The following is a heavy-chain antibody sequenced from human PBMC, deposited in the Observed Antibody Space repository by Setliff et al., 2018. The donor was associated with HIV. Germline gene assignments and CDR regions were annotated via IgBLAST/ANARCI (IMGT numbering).Heavy chain of an antibody. J-gene: IGHJ5*02. CDR2: IYYSGST. CDR1: GGSIINYF. Sequence: SETLSLTCSVTGGSIINYFWGWIRMPPGKGLEWIGYIYYSGSTNYNPSLKSRVTISVDTSKNQFSLKLSSVTAADTAVYYCARESTTVTTFGLPREWFDPWGQGTLVTVSS. V-gene: IGHV4-4*08. D-gene: IGHD4-17*01. CDR3: ARESTTVTTFGLPREWFDP.